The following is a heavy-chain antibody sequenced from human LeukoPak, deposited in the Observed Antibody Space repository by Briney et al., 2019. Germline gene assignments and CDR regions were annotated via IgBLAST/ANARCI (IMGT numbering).Heavy chain of an antibody. D-gene: IGHD1-26*01. CDR3: ARAYSERYGLGYYYMDV. CDR1: GFTFSSYS. CDR2: ISSSSSYI. Sequence: GGSLRLSCAASGFTFSSYSMNWVRQAPGKGLEWVPSISSSSSYIYYADSVKGRFTISRDNAKKSLYLQMNSLRVEDTAVYYCARAYSERYGLGYYYMDVWGKGTTVTVSS. J-gene: IGHJ6*03. V-gene: IGHV3-21*01.